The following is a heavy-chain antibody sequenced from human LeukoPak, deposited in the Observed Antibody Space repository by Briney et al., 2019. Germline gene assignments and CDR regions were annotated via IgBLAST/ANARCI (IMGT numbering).Heavy chain of an antibody. Sequence: GASVKVSLKSSGYTFSSYSISWVRQAPGQGLEWMGWISAYNGNTIYAQKVKGRVTMTTDTSTSTAYMELRSLKSDDTAVYYCARASYCSDGSCYSDYWGQGTLDTVSS. V-gene: IGHV1-18*01. CDR3: ARASYCSDGSCYSDY. D-gene: IGHD2-15*01. CDR1: GYTFSSYS. CDR2: ISAYNGNT. J-gene: IGHJ4*02.